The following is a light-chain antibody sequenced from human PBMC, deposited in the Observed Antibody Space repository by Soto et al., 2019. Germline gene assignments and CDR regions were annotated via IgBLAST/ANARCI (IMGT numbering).Light chain of an antibody. Sequence: DVQMTQSPSXVSASVGDRVIITCRASQDINSWLAWYQQKPGEAPKLLIYAASRLQSGVPSRFSGSGSGTDFSLTISSLQSEDFATYYCQQADSFPLTFGGGTKVEIK. CDR1: QDINSW. V-gene: IGKV1D-12*01. CDR3: QQADSFPLT. CDR2: AAS. J-gene: IGKJ4*01.